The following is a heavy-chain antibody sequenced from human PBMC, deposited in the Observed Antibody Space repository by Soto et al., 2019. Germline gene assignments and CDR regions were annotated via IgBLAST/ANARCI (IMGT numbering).Heavy chain of an antibody. V-gene: IGHV1-24*01. J-gene: IGHJ4*02. CDR3: AALPVSEYTFGGVIVNLY. Sequence: ASVKVSCKVSGYTLTELSMQWVRQAPGKGLEWMGGFDPEDGETIYAQKFQGRVTMTEDISTDTAYMELSTLRSEDTAVYYCAALPVSEYTFGGVIVNLYGGEETVDSVSS. CDR1: GYTLTELS. CDR2: FDPEDGET. D-gene: IGHD3-16*02.